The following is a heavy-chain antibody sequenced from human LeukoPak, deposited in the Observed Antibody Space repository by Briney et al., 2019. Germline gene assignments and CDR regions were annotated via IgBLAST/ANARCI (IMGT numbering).Heavy chain of an antibody. D-gene: IGHD2-15*01. CDR1: GGTFSSYA. CDR2: IIPIFGTA. J-gene: IGHJ4*02. V-gene: IGHV1-69*05. CDR3: AGGGGSWYFDY. Sequence: ASVKVSCKASGGTFSSYAISWVRQAPGQGLEWMGGIIPIFGTANYAQKFQGRVTITTDESTSTAYMELSSLRSEDTAVYYCAGGGGSWYFDYWGQGTLVTVSS.